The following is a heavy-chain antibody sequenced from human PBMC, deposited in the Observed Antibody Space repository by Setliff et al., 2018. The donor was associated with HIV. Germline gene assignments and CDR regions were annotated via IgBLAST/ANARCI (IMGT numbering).Heavy chain of an antibody. CDR2: IYSSGTT. V-gene: IGHV4-4*08. D-gene: IGHD4-17*01. J-gene: IGHJ4*02. CDR1: GGSISNYY. CDR3: ARGDYASPPLFMGY. Sequence: SETLSLTCTVSGGSISNYYWSWIRQPPGKGLEWIGYIYSSGTTDHNPSLKSRVTMSVDTSNSHFSLKLASVTAADTAMYYCARGDYASPPLFMGYWGQGTLVTVSS.